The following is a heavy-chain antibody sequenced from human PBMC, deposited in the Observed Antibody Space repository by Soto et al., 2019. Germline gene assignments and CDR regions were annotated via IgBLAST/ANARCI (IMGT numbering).Heavy chain of an antibody. V-gene: IGHV3-48*03. D-gene: IGHD2-2*01. CDR2: ISVSGNII. CDR1: GFTFSTYE. CDR3: VRDTMRASAAASLDY. Sequence: LRLSCAASGFTFSTYEFNWVRQAPGRGLEWISYISVSGNIIKYAESVKGRFTISRDNADNSLHLHMSNLRVDDTALYFCVRDTMRASAAASLDYWGQGTQVTAPQ. J-gene: IGHJ4*02.